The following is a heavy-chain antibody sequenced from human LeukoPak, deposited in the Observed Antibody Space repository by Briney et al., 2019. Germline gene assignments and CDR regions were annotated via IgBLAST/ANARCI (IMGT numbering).Heavy chain of an antibody. CDR2: ISSGSSAI. CDR3: ARGHTAVTRHFDF. V-gene: IGHV3-21*01. CDR1: GFTFTTYS. Sequence: PGGSLRLSCEASGFTFTTYSMTGVRQAPGKGLGWVSIISSGSSAIFSADALKGRFTISRDDAKNLLYLDMNSLRAEDTAVYYCARGHTAVTRHFDFWGQGTLVTVSS. D-gene: IGHD4-17*01. J-gene: IGHJ4*02.